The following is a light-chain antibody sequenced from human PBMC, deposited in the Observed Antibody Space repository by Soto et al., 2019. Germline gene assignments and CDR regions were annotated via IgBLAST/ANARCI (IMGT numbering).Light chain of an antibody. CDR1: QSVNN. J-gene: IGKJ4*01. CDR3: QKRANWHHS. Sequence: EIVLTQSPATLSLSPGEGVTLSCRASQSVNNLVWYQQKPGQPPRLLIYYASNRATGIPSRFSGSGSGTDFTLTITYLEPEDVAFYYWQKRANWHHSFGGGTKVEIK. V-gene: IGKV3-11*01. CDR2: YAS.